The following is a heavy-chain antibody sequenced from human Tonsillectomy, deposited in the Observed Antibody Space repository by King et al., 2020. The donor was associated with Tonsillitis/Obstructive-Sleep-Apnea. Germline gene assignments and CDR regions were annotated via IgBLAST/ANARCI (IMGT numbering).Heavy chain of an antibody. CDR1: GYTFTGYY. CDR3: ARAVRYDSSVYYYSPFDY. V-gene: IGHV1-2*02. CDR2: INPNSGGT. Sequence: QLVQSGAEVKKPGASVKVSCKASGYTFTGYYMHWVRQAPGQGLEWMGWINPNSGGTNYAQKFQGRVTMTRDTSISTAYMELSRLRSDDTAVYYCARAVRYDSSVYYYSPFDYWGQGTLVTVSS. D-gene: IGHD3-22*01. J-gene: IGHJ4*02.